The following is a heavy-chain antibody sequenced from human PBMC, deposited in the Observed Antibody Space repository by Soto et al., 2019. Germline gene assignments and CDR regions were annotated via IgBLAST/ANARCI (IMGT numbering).Heavy chain of an antibody. CDR3: ARDGYYYYGMDV. J-gene: IGHJ6*02. CDR2: IYYSGST. CDR1: GGSISSYY. Sequence: PSETLSLTCTVSGGSISSYYWSWIRQPPGKGLEWIGYIYYSGSTNYNPSLKSRVTISVDTSKNQFSLKLSSVTAADTAVCYCARDGYYYYGMDVWGQGTTVT. V-gene: IGHV4-59*01.